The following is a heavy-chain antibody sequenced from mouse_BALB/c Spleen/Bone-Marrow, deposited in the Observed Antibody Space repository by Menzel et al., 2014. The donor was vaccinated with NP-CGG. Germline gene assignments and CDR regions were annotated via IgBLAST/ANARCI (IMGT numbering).Heavy chain of an antibody. V-gene: IGHV5-6-5*01. CDR3: ARGYDYDFDY. D-gene: IGHD2-4*01. Sequence: EVKVVESGGGLVKPGGSLKLSCAASGFTFSNFAMSWVRQTPDKRPEWVASISSGGSAYYPDSVKGRLSISRDNARDILFLQMSSLRSEDTAMYYCARGYDYDFDYWGQGTTLTVSS. CDR2: ISSGGSA. CDR1: GFTFSNFA. J-gene: IGHJ2*01.